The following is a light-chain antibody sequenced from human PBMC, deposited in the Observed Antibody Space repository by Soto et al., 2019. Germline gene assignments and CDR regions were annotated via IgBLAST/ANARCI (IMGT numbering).Light chain of an antibody. CDR2: WAS. Sequence: DIVMTQSPDSLAVSLGERATINCKSSQSVLYSSNNKNYLAWYQQKPGQPPKLLIYWASIRESGVSDRFSGSGSGTDFTLTISSLQAEDVAFYYCQQYYSTPYTFGQGTKLEIK. CDR1: QSVLYSSNNKNY. J-gene: IGKJ2*01. V-gene: IGKV4-1*01. CDR3: QQYYSTPYT.